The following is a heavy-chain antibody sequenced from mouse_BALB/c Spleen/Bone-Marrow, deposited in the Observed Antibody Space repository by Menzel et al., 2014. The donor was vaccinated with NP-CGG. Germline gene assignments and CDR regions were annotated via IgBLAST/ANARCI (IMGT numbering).Heavy chain of an antibody. CDR3: ARGNGPYAMDY. Sequence: QVQLQQSGAELVRPGTSVKISCKASGYTFTNYWLGWVKQRPGHGLEWIGDIYPGGGYTNYNEKFKGKATLTADTSSSTAYTQLSSLTSEDSAVYFCARGNGPYAMDYWGQGTSVTVSS. V-gene: IGHV1-63*02. CDR2: IYPGGGYT. CDR1: GYTFTNYW. D-gene: IGHD1-1*02. J-gene: IGHJ4*01.